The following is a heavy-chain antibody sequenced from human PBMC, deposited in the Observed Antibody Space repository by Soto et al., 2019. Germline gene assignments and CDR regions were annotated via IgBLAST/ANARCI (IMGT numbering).Heavy chain of an antibody. CDR1: GFSLSDYW. Sequence: QPGGSLRLSCAASGFSLSDYWMIWVRQAPGKGLEWVANIRQDGSVKYYVDSVKGRFTISRDNAENSLYLQMNSLTAEDTAMYYCVRDLDVRLGSGRRSTSYDAFDVWGQGTLVTVSS. V-gene: IGHV3-7*01. CDR2: IRQDGSVK. J-gene: IGHJ3*01. CDR3: VRDLDVRLGSGRRSTSYDAFDV. D-gene: IGHD6-6*01.